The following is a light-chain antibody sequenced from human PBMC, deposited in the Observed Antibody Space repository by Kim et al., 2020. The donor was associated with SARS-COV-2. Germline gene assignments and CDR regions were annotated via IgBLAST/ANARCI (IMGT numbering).Light chain of an antibody. CDR2: GAS. V-gene: IGKV3-15*01. CDR3: QQYNNWPPDLT. Sequence: PGDRATLPCRASQSISIHLAWYQQKPGQAPRLLIYGASTRATGVPARFSGSGSGTEFTLTITSLESEDFAVYYCQQYNNWPPDLTFGPGTKVDIK. CDR1: QSISIH. J-gene: IGKJ3*01.